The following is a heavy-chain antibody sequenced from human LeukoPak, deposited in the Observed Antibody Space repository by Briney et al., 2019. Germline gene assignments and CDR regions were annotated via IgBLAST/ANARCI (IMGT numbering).Heavy chain of an antibody. CDR3: GSSGYARY. V-gene: IGHV3-48*02. J-gene: IGHJ4*02. Sequence: GRSLRLSCAGSGITFSSWSMNWVRQAPGKGLEWVSFIGSTSATIYYAHSVKGRSSPSTVNATICLYMQMNRLRDEDTAVYYCGSSGYARYWGQGTLVTVSS. CDR1: GITFSSWS. D-gene: IGHD2-2*01. CDR2: IGSTSATI.